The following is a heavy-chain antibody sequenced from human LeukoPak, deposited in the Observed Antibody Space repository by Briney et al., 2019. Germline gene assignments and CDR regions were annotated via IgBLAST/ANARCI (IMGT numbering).Heavy chain of an antibody. CDR3: ARGDGSGWGVLDY. V-gene: IGHV3-74*01. J-gene: IGHJ4*02. D-gene: IGHD6-19*01. CDR2: INSDGSST. CDR1: GFTFSNAW. Sequence: GGSLTLSCAASGFTFSNAWMSWVRQAPGKGLVWVSRINSDGSSTSYADSVKGRFTISRDNAKNTLYLQMNSLRAEDTAVYYCARGDGSGWGVLDYWGQGTLSPSPQ.